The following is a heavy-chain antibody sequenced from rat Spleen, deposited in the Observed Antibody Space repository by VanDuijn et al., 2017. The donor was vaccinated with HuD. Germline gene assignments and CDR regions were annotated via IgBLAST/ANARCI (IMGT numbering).Heavy chain of an antibody. CDR3: ARRGYGGYDDWFAY. Sequence: EVQLVESDGGLVQPGRSLKLSCAASGFTFSDYYMAWVRQAPTKGLEWVASISYEGSSTYYGDSVKGRFTISRDNAKSTLYLQMNSLRSEDTATYYCARRGYGGYDDWFAYWGQGTLVTVSS. V-gene: IGHV5-22*01. CDR2: ISYEGSST. CDR1: GFTFSDYY. D-gene: IGHD1-11*01. J-gene: IGHJ3*01.